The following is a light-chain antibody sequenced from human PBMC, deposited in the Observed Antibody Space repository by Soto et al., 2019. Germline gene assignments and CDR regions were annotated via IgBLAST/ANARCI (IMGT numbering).Light chain of an antibody. CDR1: QSINRW. CDR2: DAS. Sequence: DIQMSQSPSSLSASIVDSFTITFLASQSINRWLAWYQQKPGRAPKLLIYDASSLQSGVPSRFSGSGSGTEFALTITSLQPDDFATYHCQEYNTYSWAFGQGTKVDIK. J-gene: IGKJ1*01. V-gene: IGKV1-5*01. CDR3: QEYNTYSWA.